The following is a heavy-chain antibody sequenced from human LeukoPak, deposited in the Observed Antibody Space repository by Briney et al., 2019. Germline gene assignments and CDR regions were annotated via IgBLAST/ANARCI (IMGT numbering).Heavy chain of an antibody. J-gene: IGHJ4*02. CDR2: LIENGATT. CDR3: VKDYQVGNSPAFGDY. CDR1: GFTFSSHA. V-gene: IGHV3-23*01. D-gene: IGHD1-26*01. Sequence: GGSLRLSCAASGFTFSSHAMSWIRRAPGKGLEWVSGLIENGATTYYADSVKGRFTISRDNSRNTMYLQMNSLRVEDTAVYYCVKDYQVGNSPAFGDYWGQGTLVTISS.